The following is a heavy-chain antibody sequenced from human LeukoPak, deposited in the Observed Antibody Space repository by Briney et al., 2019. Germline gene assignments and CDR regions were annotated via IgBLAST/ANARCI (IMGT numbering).Heavy chain of an antibody. D-gene: IGHD3-3*01. CDR3: ARESYDFTFDP. V-gene: IGHV4-4*07. J-gene: IGHJ5*02. CDR1: GGSFSDYY. Sequence: SETLSLTCAVYGGSFSDYYWSWIRQPAGKGLEWIGRIYTSGSTNYNPSLKSRVTMSVDTSKNQFSLKLSSVTAADTAVYYCARESYDFTFDPWGQGTLVTVSS. CDR2: IYTSGST.